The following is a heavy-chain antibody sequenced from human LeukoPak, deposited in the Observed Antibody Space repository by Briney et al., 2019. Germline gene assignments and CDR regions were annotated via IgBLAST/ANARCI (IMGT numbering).Heavy chain of an antibody. J-gene: IGHJ4*02. CDR2: ITTSSSTI. V-gene: IGHV3-48*04. CDR1: GFSFTSYS. CDR3: ASSSGWYGY. D-gene: IGHD6-19*01. Sequence: GGSLRLSCAASGFSFTSYSMNWVGQAPGRGLEWVSYITTSSSTIYYADSVKGRFTISRDNAKNSLYLQMSNLRAEDTAVYYCASSSGWYGYWGQGALVTVSS.